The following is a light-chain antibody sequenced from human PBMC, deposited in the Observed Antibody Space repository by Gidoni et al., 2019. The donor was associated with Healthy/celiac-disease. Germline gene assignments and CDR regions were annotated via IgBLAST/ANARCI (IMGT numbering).Light chain of an antibody. Sequence: SYVLTQPPSVSVAPGQTARITCGGNNIGSKSVHWYQQKPGQAPVLVVYDDSDRPSGMPERFSGSNSGNTATLTISRVEAGDEADYYCQVWDSSSAREVFGTGTKVTVL. CDR3: QVWDSSSAREV. CDR2: DDS. J-gene: IGLJ1*01. V-gene: IGLV3-21*02. CDR1: NIGSKS.